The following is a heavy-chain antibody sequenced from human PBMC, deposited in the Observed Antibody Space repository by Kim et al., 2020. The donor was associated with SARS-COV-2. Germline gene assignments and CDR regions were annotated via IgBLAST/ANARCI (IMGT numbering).Heavy chain of an antibody. V-gene: IGHV4-4*02. D-gene: IGHD1-26*01. J-gene: IGHJ4*02. Sequence: GSTNYNPSLKSRVTISVDKSKNQFSLKLSSVTAADTAVYYCAGDSKGSGYWGQGTLVTVSS. CDR3: AGDSKGSGY. CDR2: GST.